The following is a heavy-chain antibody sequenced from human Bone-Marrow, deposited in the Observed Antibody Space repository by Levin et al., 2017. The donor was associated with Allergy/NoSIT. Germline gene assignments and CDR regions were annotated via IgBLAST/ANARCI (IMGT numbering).Heavy chain of an antibody. CDR1: GFTFSSYW. Sequence: GESLKISCAASGFTFSSYWMSWVRQAPGKGLEWVANIKQDGSEKYYVDSVKGRFTISRDNAKNSLYLQMNSLRAEDTAVYYCGVAVAGWGQGTLVTVSS. J-gene: IGHJ4*02. CDR2: IKQDGSEK. D-gene: IGHD6-19*01. V-gene: IGHV3-7*01. CDR3: GVAVAG.